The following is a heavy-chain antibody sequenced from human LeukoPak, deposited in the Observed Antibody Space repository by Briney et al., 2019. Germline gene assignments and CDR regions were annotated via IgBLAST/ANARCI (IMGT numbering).Heavy chain of an antibody. CDR2: IYYSGST. J-gene: IGHJ4*02. CDR1: GGSISSYY. Sequence: PSETLSLTCTVSGGSISSYYWSWIRQPPGKGLEWIGYIYYSGSTNYNPSLKSRVTISVDTSKNQFSLKLSSGTAADTTVSYCARGSSSSTIYFDYWGQGTLVTVSS. CDR3: ARGSSSSTIYFDY. V-gene: IGHV4-59*01. D-gene: IGHD6-13*01.